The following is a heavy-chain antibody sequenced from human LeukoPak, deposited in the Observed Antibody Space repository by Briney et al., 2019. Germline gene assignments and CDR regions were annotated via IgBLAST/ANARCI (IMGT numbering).Heavy chain of an antibody. CDR3: ARGQYSNYWYFDL. CDR1: GGSISSYY. J-gene: IGHJ2*01. Sequence: SETLSLTCTVSGGSISSYYWSWIRQPAGKGLEWIGRIYTSGSTNYNPSLKSRVTMSVDTSQKQFSLKLNSVTAADTAVYYCARGQYSNYWYFDLWGRGTLVTVPS. V-gene: IGHV4-4*07. D-gene: IGHD4-11*01. CDR2: IYTSGST.